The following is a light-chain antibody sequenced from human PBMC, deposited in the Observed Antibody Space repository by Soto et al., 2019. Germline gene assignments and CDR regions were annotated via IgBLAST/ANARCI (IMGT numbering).Light chain of an antibody. CDR1: QSVSSY. CDR3: QQHSGWPRT. V-gene: IGKV3-11*01. CDR2: DAS. Sequence: EIVMTQSPATLSVSPGERATLSCRASQSVSSYLAWYQQKPGQAPRLLIYDASSRATGIPARFSGSGSGTDFTLTISSLEPEDFAVYYCQQHSGWPRTFGQGTKVDIK. J-gene: IGKJ1*01.